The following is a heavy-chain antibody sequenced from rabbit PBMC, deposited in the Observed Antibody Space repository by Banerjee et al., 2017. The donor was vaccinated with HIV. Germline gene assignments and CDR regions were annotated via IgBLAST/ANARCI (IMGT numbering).Heavy chain of an antibody. V-gene: IGHV1S40*01. CDR1: GFSFSSSYY. CDR2: IYTGSGST. D-gene: IGHD3-1*01. Sequence: QSLEESGGDLVKPGASLTLTCTASGFSFSSSYYISWVRQAPGKGLELIACIYTGSGSTWYASWAKGRFTISKSSSTTVTLQMTSLTAADTATYFCVRDGDLWGQGTLVTVS. J-gene: IGHJ4*01. CDR3: VRDGDL.